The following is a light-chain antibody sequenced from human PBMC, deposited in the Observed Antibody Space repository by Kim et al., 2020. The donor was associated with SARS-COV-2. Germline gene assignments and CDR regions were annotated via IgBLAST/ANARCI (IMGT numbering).Light chain of an antibody. Sequence: GQSITISCTGTRSDVGGYNYVAWYQQHPGKAPKLIIYDAHQRPSGVSARFSGSKSGNAASLTISGLQAEDEADYYCSSFASSTSYVFGTGTKVTVL. CDR1: RSDVGGYNY. CDR3: SSFASSTSYV. J-gene: IGLJ1*01. V-gene: IGLV2-14*03. CDR2: DAH.